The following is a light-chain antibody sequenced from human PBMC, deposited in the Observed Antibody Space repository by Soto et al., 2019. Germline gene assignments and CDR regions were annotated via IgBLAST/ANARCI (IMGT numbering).Light chain of an antibody. CDR2: DAS. CDR3: QQANSFPHS. V-gene: IGKV1-12*01. Sequence: DIQMTQSPSSVSASVGDRVTITCRATQGIGSWLAWYQQKPGKAPNLLIYDASKLNSGVPSRSSGSGSGTDFSLTISSLQPEDFATYYCQQANSFPHSFGGGTKVDIK. CDR1: QGIGSW. J-gene: IGKJ4*01.